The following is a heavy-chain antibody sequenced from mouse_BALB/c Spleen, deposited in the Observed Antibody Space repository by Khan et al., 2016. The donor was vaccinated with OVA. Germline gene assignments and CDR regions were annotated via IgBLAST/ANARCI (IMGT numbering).Heavy chain of an antibody. CDR3: ARGNYYGYAIDY. CDR1: GYSITSNYA. CDR2: ISYSGST. V-gene: IGHV3-2*02. J-gene: IGHJ4*01. D-gene: IGHD1-1*01. Sequence: EVQLQESGPGLVKPSQSLSLTCTVTGYSITSNYAWNWIRQFPGNKLEWMGYISYSGSTNYNPSLKSRISITRDTSKNQFFMQLNSVTTAATATYYCARGNYYGYAIDYWGQGTSITVSS.